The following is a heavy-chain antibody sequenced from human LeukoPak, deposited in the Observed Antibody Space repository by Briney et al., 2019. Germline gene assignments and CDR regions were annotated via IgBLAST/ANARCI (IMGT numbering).Heavy chain of an antibody. J-gene: IGHJ4*02. Sequence: GGSLRLSCAASGFAFSSYSMNWVRQAPGKGLEWVSSISSSSSYIYYADSVKGRFTISRDNAKNSLYLQMNSLRAEDTAVYYCARDDCDSSGYFILGFDYWGQGTLVTVSS. D-gene: IGHD3-22*01. CDR2: ISSSSSYI. CDR1: GFAFSSYS. CDR3: ARDDCDSSGYFILGFDY. V-gene: IGHV3-21*01.